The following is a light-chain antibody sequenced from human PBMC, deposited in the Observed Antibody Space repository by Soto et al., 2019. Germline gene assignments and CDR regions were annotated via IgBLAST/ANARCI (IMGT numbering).Light chain of an antibody. V-gene: IGKV1-6*01. Sequence: AIQMTQSPSSLSASVGDRVTITCRASQGIRNDLGWYQQKPGKAPKLLISAASSLQSGVPSRFSGSGSGTDFTLTISSLQPEDFATYYCLQDYNLTFGGGTKVEIK. J-gene: IGKJ4*01. CDR2: AAS. CDR1: QGIRND. CDR3: LQDYNLT.